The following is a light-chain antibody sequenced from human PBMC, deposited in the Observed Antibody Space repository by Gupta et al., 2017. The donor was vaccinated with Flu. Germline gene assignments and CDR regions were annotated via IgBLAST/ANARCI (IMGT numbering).Light chain of an antibody. CDR2: DAS. V-gene: IGKV3-15*01. CDR1: QRIWSN. Sequence: GERATLTGRASQRIWSNLDWYQQKPGQAPRLLIFDASTRATGTPARFSGSGYGTEFTLTISSLQSEDSAVYYCKQYHNWPQTFGHGTKLEIK. J-gene: IGKJ2*01. CDR3: KQYHNWPQT.